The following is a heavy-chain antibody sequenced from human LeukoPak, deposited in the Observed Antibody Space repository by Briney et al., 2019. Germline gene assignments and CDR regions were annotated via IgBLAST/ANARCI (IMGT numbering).Heavy chain of an antibody. CDR2: IYSGGST. CDR1: GFTVSSNY. CDR3: ARDQLRFLGAH. D-gene: IGHD3-3*01. V-gene: IGHV3-66*01. Sequence: GGSLRLSCAASGFTVSSNYMSWVRQAPGKGLEWVSVIYSGGSTYYADSVKGRFTISRDNSKNTLYLQMNSLRAEDTAVYYCARDQLRFLGAHWGQGTLVTVSS. J-gene: IGHJ4*02.